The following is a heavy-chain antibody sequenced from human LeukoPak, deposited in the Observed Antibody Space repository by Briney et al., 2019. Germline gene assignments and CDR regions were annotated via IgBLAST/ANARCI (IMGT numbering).Heavy chain of an antibody. CDR2: ISVSGTTI. V-gene: IGHV3-48*01. CDR3: ARGQRLYSYGEASLDY. J-gene: IGHJ4*02. Sequence: PGGSLRLSCAASGFTFSDYEMNWVRQAPGKGLDGLSHISVSGTTIHYADSVKGRFTISRDNAKNSVYLQMNSLRAEDTAVYYCARGQRLYSYGEASLDYWGQGTLVTVSS. D-gene: IGHD5-18*01. CDR1: GFTFSDYE.